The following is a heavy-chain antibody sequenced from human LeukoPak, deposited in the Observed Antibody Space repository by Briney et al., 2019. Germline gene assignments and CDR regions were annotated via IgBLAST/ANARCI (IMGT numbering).Heavy chain of an antibody. Sequence: SETLSLTCTVSGASFSGYYWSWIRHPPGKGREWMGEINHSGSTNYNPSLKSRVTISVDTSKDQFSLKLSSVTAADTAVYYCARGRDYYGGNLNFDYWGQGTLVTVSS. CDR3: ARGRDYYGGNLNFDY. CDR1: GASFSGYY. J-gene: IGHJ4*02. D-gene: IGHD4-23*01. V-gene: IGHV4-34*01. CDR2: INHSGST.